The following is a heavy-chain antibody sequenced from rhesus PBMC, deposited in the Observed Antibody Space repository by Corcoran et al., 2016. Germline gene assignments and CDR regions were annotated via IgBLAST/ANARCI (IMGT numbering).Heavy chain of an antibody. J-gene: IGHJ4*01. Sequence: VTLKESGPALVKPTQTLTLTCTFSGFSLSPSGLRSSWIRQPPGKALEWLARIDWDEDKYYSTSLKSRLTISKDTSKNQVVLTMTNMDPVDTATYYCARLHDYWGQGVLVTVSS. D-gene: IGHD2-39*02. CDR2: IDWDEDK. V-gene: IGHV2S2*01. CDR3: ARLHDY. CDR1: GFSLSPSGLR.